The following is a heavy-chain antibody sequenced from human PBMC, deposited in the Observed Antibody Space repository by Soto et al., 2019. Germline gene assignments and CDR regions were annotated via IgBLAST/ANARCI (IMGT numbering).Heavy chain of an antibody. CDR1: GFTFSNFA. CDR2: ISGIGDSA. V-gene: IGHV3-23*01. J-gene: IGHJ4*01. CDR3: AKEQLHSEADNSSIFDS. D-gene: IGHD4-4*01. Sequence: VQLLQSGGGLVAPGGSLRLSCAASGFTFSNFAMTWVRQAPGKGLEWVSSISGIGDSAYFPDSVKGRFTIFRDNSKNILHLQMNNLRAEDTAVYFCAKEQLHSEADNSSIFDSWGQGTLVTVSS.